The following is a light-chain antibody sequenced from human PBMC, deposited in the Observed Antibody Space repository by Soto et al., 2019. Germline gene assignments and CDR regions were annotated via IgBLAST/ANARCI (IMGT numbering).Light chain of an antibody. V-gene: IGKV3-15*01. J-gene: IGKJ2*01. CDR3: HQYDDGPYT. CDR2: GAS. CDR1: QSVSSN. Sequence: EIVMTQSPATLSVSPGERATLSCRASQSVSSNVAWYQQIPGQTPRLLIYGASTTSTGIPVRFSGSSSGTEVTLTISSLESEEFAVYYCHQYDDGPYTFGQGTKVEI.